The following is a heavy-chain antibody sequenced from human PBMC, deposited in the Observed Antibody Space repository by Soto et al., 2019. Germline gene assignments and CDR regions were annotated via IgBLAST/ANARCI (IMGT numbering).Heavy chain of an antibody. CDR3: ARDRGTDPYYFGMDV. V-gene: IGHV4-59*01. Sequence: SETLSLTCTVSGGSISSYYWSWIRQPPGKGLEWIAYIYYSGSTNYNPSLKSRVTMTTDTSTSTVYMELRSLTSDDTAVYYCARDRGTDPYYFGMDVWGQGTTVTVSS. CDR2: IYYSGST. J-gene: IGHJ6*02. CDR1: GGSISSYY.